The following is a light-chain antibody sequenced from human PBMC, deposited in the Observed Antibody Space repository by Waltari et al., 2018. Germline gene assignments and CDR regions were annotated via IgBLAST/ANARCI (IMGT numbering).Light chain of an antibody. CDR3: QQYNGWPRT. Sequence: EIVLTQSPATLSVSPGDRATLSCRASQSVSSNLAWYHQHPGEAPRLRIYAATTRATGGPGRFSGRGSGTVFTLTISSLQAEDFAVYYCQQYNGWPRTFGQGTKVEI. V-gene: IGKV3-15*01. J-gene: IGKJ1*01. CDR1: QSVSSN. CDR2: AAT.